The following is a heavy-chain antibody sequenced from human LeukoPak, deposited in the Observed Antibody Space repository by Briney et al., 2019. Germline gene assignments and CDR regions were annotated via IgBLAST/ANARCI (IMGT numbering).Heavy chain of an antibody. J-gene: IGHJ3*02. CDR3: ATHYDVLTGYAAAAFDI. D-gene: IGHD3-9*01. CDR1: GGSISPYY. Sequence: PSETLSLTCTVSGGSISPYYWSWIRQPPGKGLEWIGYIYYSGTTHYNPPLESRVTMSVDTSKNQFSLKLSSVTAADTAVYYCATHYDVLTGYAAAAFDIWGQGTMVTVSS. CDR2: IYYSGTT. V-gene: IGHV4-59*08.